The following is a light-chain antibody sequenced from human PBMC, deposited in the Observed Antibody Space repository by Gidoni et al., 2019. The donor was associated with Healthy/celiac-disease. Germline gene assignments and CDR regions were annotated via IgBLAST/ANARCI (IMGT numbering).Light chain of an antibody. Sequence: DIQLPHSPSSLSGSVGDTVTITCRASQSINGYVNWYQQKPGKAPKLLIFASFTLQSGVPSRFSGSGAGTDFTLTINNLQPEDFATYYCQQSESNPLTFGGGTNVDIK. V-gene: IGKV1-39*01. CDR3: QQSESNPLT. J-gene: IGKJ4*01. CDR1: QSINGY. CDR2: ASF.